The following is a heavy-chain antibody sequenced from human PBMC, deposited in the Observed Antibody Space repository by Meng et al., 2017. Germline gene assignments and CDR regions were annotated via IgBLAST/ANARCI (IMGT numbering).Heavy chain of an antibody. CDR2: MNPNSGNT. J-gene: IGHJ5*02. D-gene: IGHD6-19*01. V-gene: IGHV1-8*03. CDR3: ARGLAVAGTVFWFDP. CDR1: VYTFTIYD. Sequence: QGQLVQSGGEVKKLGAAVKVSCNASVYTFTIYDINWVRQATGQGLEWMGWMNPNSGNTGYAQKFQGRVTITRNTSISTAYMELSSLRSEDTAVYYCARGLAVAGTVFWFDPWGQGTLVTVSS.